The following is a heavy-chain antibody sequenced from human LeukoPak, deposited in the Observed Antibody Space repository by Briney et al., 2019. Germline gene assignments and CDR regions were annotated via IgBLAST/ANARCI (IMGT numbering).Heavy chain of an antibody. J-gene: IGHJ2*01. CDR3: ARGEVIVVITPWYFDL. Sequence: PGGSLRLSCAASGFTFSSHAMHWIRQTPDKRLEWVAVISFDGSEEHYGDSVRGRFHISRDNSNNTLFLQMNSLRPEDTAVYYCARGEVIVVITPWYFDLWAVAPWSLSPQ. CDR1: GFTFSSHA. CDR2: ISFDGSEE. D-gene: IGHD3-22*01. V-gene: IGHV3-30*04.